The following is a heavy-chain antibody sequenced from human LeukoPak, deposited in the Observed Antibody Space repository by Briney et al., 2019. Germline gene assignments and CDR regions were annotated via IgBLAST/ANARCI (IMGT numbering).Heavy chain of an antibody. CDR2: IRYDGSNK. V-gene: IGHV3-30*02. CDR1: GFTFSDYY. CDR3: AKDWGYYYYYMDV. D-gene: IGHD3-16*01. Sequence: GGSLRLSCAASGFTFSDYYMSWIRQAPGKGLEWVAFIRYDGSNKYYADSVKGRFTISRDNSKNTLYLQMNSLRAEDTAVYYCAKDWGYYYYYMDVWGKGTTVTISS. J-gene: IGHJ6*03.